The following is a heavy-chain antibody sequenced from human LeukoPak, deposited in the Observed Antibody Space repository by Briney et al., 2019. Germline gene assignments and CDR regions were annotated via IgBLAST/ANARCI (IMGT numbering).Heavy chain of an antibody. D-gene: IGHD3-9*01. CDR2: IYYSGST. CDR1: GGSISSSY. Sequence: SETLSLTCTVSGGSISSSYWSWIRQPPGKGLEWIGYIYYSGSTNYNPSLKSRVTISVDTSKNQFSLKLSSVTAADTAVYYCARGTTYYDILTGYYVCAFDIWGQGTMVTVSS. CDR3: ARGTTYYDILTGYYVCAFDI. V-gene: IGHV4-59*01. J-gene: IGHJ3*02.